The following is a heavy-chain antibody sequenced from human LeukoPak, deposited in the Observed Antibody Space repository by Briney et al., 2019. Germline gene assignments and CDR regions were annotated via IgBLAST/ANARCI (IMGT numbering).Heavy chain of an antibody. CDR3: ARVRLAAAATGYYYYGMDV. Sequence: SETLSLTCAVSGYSISSGYYWGWIRQPPGKGLEWIGSIYRSGSTYYNPSLKSRVTISVDTFKNQFSLKLSSVTAADTAVYYCARVRLAAAATGYYYYGMDVWGKGTTVTVSS. D-gene: IGHD6-13*01. CDR1: GYSISSGYY. J-gene: IGHJ6*04. CDR2: IYRSGST. V-gene: IGHV4-38-2*01.